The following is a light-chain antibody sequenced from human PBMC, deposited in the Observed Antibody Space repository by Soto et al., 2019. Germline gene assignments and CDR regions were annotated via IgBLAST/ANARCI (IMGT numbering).Light chain of an antibody. Sequence: DIQMTQSPSTLSASVGDRVTITCRASQSLRSWLAWYQQKPGKAPNLLIYDASSLERGVPSRFSGSGSGTEITLPNNHLEPCHFSKYYCQQYFSLSYTFCQGTKLEVK. CDR3: QQYFSLSYT. CDR1: QSLRSW. J-gene: IGKJ2*01. V-gene: IGKV1-5*01. CDR2: DAS.